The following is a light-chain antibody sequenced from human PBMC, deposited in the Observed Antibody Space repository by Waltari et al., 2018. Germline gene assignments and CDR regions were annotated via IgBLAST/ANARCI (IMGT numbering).Light chain of an antibody. J-gene: IGKJ1*01. Sequence: DIQMTQSPSTLSASVGDRVTITCRASQSISNWLAWYQQKPGKAPKLLIYEAFNLESGVPSRFSGSGSGTEFTLTIGSLQPDDFTTYYCQQYNSYPWTFGQGTKVEIK. CDR3: QQYNSYPWT. CDR1: QSISNW. V-gene: IGKV1-5*03. CDR2: EAF.